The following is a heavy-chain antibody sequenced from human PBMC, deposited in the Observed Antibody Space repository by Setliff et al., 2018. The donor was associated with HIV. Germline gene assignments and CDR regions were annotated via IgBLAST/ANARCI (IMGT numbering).Heavy chain of an antibody. CDR1: GGSISSSSYY. V-gene: IGHV4-39*01. CDR3: ARSPAAEGY. CDR2: IFYGGHT. J-gene: IGHJ4*02. D-gene: IGHD6-13*01. Sequence: PSETLSLTCTVSGGSISSSSYYWGWIRQPPGKGLEWIGNIFYGGHTYYNPSLRSRVTISVDTSKNQFSLNLRSVTAADTAVYYCARSPAAEGYWGQGTLGTVS.